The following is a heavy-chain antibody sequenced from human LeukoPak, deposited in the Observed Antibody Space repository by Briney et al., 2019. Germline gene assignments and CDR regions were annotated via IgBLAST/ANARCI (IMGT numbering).Heavy chain of an antibody. CDR3: ARGNQLRRDYYYYGMDV. Sequence: GRSLRLSCAASGFTFSSYGMHWVRQAPGKGLEWVAVIWYDGSNKYYEDSVKGRFTISRDNSKNTLYLQMNSLRAEDTAVYYCARGNQLRRDYYYYGMDVWGKGPTVTVSS. V-gene: IGHV3-33*01. CDR2: IWYDGSNK. CDR1: GFTFSSYG. J-gene: IGHJ6*04. D-gene: IGHD2-2*01.